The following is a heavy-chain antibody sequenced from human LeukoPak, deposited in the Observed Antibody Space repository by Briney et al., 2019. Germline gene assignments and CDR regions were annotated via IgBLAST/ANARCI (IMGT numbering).Heavy chain of an antibody. Sequence: PGGSLRLSCAASGFTFSSYEMNWVRQPPGKGLEWVAGISYDGGHIYYGDSVKGRFTISRDNSKNTVYVEMNSLRAEDTAVYYCAKGCSSTSCAIEFDYWGQGTLVTVSS. CDR1: GFTFSSYE. CDR3: AKGCSSTSCAIEFDY. D-gene: IGHD2-2*01. V-gene: IGHV3-30*18. CDR2: ISYDGGHI. J-gene: IGHJ4*02.